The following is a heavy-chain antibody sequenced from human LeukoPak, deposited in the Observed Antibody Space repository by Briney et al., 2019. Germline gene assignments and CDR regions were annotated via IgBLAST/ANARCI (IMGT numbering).Heavy chain of an antibody. Sequence: GGSLRLSCAASGFTVSTYYMSWVRQAPGKGLEWVSVISSGGTTYYADPVKGRFTFSRDNSKNTLYLQMNSLSTEDTAVYYCARDGGTWHIDYWGQGTLVTVSS. CDR3: ARDGGTWHIDY. V-gene: IGHV3-66*01. D-gene: IGHD3-16*01. J-gene: IGHJ4*02. CDR1: GFTVSTYY. CDR2: ISSGGTT.